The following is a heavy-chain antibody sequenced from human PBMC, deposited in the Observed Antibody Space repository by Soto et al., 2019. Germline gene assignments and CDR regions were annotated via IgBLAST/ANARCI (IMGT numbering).Heavy chain of an antibody. CDR2: ISVYNGNT. J-gene: IGHJ4*02. Sequence: ASVKVSCKASGYTFDIYGISWARQAPGQGLEWMGWISVYNGNTNYAQKFEDRVTMTTDTSTSTAFMELGSVRSDDTAVYYCARSGATVTKGVDFWGQGTLVTVSS. CDR1: GYTFDIYG. D-gene: IGHD4-17*01. CDR3: ARSGATVTKGVDF. V-gene: IGHV1-18*01.